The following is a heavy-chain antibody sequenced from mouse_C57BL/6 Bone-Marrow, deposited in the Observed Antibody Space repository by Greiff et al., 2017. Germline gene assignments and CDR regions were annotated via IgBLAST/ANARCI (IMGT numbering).Heavy chain of an antibody. Sequence: EVKLQQSGPELVKPGASVKISCKASGYTFTDYYMNWVKQSHGKSLEWIGDINPNNGGTSYNQKFKGKATLTVDKSSSTAYMELRSLTSEDSAVYYCAREAVRWYFDVWGTGTTVTVSS. D-gene: IGHD2-14*01. CDR1: GYTFTDYY. CDR3: AREAVRWYFDV. CDR2: INPNNGGT. J-gene: IGHJ1*03. V-gene: IGHV1-26*01.